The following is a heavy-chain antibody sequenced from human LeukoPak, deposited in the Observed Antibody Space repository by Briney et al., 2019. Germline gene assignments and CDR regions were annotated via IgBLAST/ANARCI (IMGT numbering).Heavy chain of an antibody. J-gene: IGHJ3*02. Sequence: GGSLRLSCAASGFTFDDHAMHWVRQAPGKGLEWVSGISWNSGSIGYADSVKGRFTISRDNAKNSLYLQMNSLRAEDTALYYCAKAGRYCSSTSCPDAFDIWGQGTMVTVSS. V-gene: IGHV3-9*01. CDR2: ISWNSGSI. D-gene: IGHD2-2*01. CDR1: GFTFDDHA. CDR3: AKAGRYCSSTSCPDAFDI.